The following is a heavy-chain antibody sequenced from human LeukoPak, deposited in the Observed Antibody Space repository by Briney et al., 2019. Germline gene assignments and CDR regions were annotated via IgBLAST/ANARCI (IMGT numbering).Heavy chain of an antibody. CDR1: GYTFTGYY. J-gene: IGHJ5*02. D-gene: IGHD3-3*01. CDR2: ISPYNVNT. Sequence: ASVKVSCKASGYTFTGYYMHWVRQAPGQGLVWMGWISPYNVNTNNAQKFQGRVTMTTDTSTSTAYMELRSLRSDDTAVYFCARVQEPNYYDFWSGYYGFDPWGQGTLVTVSS. V-gene: IGHV1-18*04. CDR3: ARVQEPNYYDFWSGYYGFDP.